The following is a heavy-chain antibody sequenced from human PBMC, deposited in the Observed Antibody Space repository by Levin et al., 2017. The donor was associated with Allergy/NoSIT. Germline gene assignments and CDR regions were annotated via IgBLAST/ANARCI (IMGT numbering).Heavy chain of an antibody. CDR2: IGISSGYI. CDR3: ARETGTTTMFGEVDV. V-gene: IGHV3-21*01. J-gene: IGHJ6*04. D-gene: IGHD3-3*01. Sequence: SCAASGFTFSTYSMNWVRQAPGKGLEWVSSIGISSGYIHYADSLRGRFTVSRDNAKNSLYLQMNSLRVEDTAVYYCARETGTTTMFGEVDVWGKGTTVTVSS. CDR1: GFTFSTYS.